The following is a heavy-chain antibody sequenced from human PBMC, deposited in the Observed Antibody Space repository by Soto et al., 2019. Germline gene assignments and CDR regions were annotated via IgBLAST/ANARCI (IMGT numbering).Heavy chain of an antibody. D-gene: IGHD6-6*01. V-gene: IGHV3-48*03. Sequence: GVSLRLSCAASGFTFSSYEMNWVRQAPGKGLEWVSYISSSGSTIYYADSVKGRFTISRDNAKNSLYLQMNSLRAEDTAVYYCARTYSSSSPFDYWGQGTLVTVSS. CDR2: ISSSGSTI. CDR3: ARTYSSSSPFDY. J-gene: IGHJ4*02. CDR1: GFTFSSYE.